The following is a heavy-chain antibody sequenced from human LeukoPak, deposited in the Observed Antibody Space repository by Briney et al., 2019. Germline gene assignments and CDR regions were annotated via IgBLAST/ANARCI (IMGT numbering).Heavy chain of an antibody. D-gene: IGHD3-9*01. CDR3: ASGYFDWLFRKNRQGAFDI. CDR2: IYYSGST. CDR1: GFTFSTYE. V-gene: IGHV4-59*05. J-gene: IGHJ3*02. Sequence: GSLRLSCAASGFTFSTYEMNWVRQAPGKGLEWIGSIYYSGSTYYNPSLKSRVTISVDTSKNQFSLKLSSVTAADTAVYYCASGYFDWLFRKNRQGAFDIWGQGTMVTVSS.